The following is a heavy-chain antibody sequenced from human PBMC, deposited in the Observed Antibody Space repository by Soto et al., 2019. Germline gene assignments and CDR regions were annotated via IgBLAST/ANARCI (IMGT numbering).Heavy chain of an antibody. CDR2: ISGGGGDI. J-gene: IGHJ4*02. CDR1: GFTFSSYA. Sequence: EVQLLDSGGGLVQPGGSLRLSCAASGFTFSSYAMGWVRQAPGKGLEWVSSISGGGGDIYYGDSVKGRFTISRDNSKNTVYLQMNNLRGDDTAVYYCAKRADSSGYYSYFDYWGQGTLVTVSS. V-gene: IGHV3-23*01. CDR3: AKRADSSGYYSYFDY. D-gene: IGHD3-22*01.